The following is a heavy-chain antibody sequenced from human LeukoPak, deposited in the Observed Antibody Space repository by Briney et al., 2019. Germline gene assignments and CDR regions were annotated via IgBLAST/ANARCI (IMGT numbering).Heavy chain of an antibody. V-gene: IGHV4-4*09. J-gene: IGHJ4*02. Sequence: SETLSLTCTVSGGSISTYYWSWIRRPPGKGLEWIAYIHASGPTNYNPSLKSRITISVDTSKNQFSLKLSSVTAADTAVYYCARHDAGIAARPFNNWGQGTLVTVSS. D-gene: IGHD6-6*01. CDR1: GGSISTYY. CDR3: ARHDAGIAARPFNN. CDR2: IHASGPT.